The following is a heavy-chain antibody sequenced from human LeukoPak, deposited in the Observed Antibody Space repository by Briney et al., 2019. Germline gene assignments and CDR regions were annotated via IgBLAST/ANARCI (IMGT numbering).Heavy chain of an antibody. Sequence: GASVKVSCKASGYTFTGYYMHWVRQAPGQGLEWMGWINPNSGGTNYAQKFQGRVTMTRDTSISTAYMELSRLRSDDTAVYYCARDYMVRGVTYWFDPWGQGTLVTVSS. J-gene: IGHJ5*02. D-gene: IGHD3-10*01. V-gene: IGHV1-2*02. CDR3: ARDYMVRGVTYWFDP. CDR1: GYTFTGYY. CDR2: INPNSGGT.